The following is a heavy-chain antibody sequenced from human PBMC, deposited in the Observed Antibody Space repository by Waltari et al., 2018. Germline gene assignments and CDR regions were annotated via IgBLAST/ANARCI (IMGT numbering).Heavy chain of an antibody. J-gene: IGHJ6*03. Sequence: QVQLQESRPGLVKPSETLSLTCTVSGGPISSYYWSWIRQPAGKALEWSGRLYTSGSTNYNPSLKSRVTMSVDTSKNQFSLKLSSVTAADTAVYYCARSARIAARPMLYYYYYMDVWGKGTTVTISS. D-gene: IGHD6-6*01. V-gene: IGHV4-4*07. CDR3: ARSARIAARPMLYYYYYMDV. CDR2: LYTSGST. CDR1: GGPISSYY.